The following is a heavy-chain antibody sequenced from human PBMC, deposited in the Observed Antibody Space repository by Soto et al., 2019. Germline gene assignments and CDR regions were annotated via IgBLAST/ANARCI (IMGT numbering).Heavy chain of an antibody. CDR3: ARGKRGITMVRGVIIAAGMDV. CDR1: GFTFSSYS. J-gene: IGHJ6*02. CDR2: ISSSSSYI. V-gene: IGHV3-21*01. D-gene: IGHD3-10*01. Sequence: GGSLRLSCAASGFTFSSYSMNWVRQAPGKGLEWVSSISSSSSYIYYADSVKGRFTISRDNAKNSLYLQMNSLRAEDTAVYYCARGKRGITMVRGVIIAAGMDVWGQGTTVTVSS.